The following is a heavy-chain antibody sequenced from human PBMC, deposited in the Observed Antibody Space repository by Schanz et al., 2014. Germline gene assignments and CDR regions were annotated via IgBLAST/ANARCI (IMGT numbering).Heavy chain of an antibody. J-gene: IGHJ4*02. D-gene: IGHD3-22*01. CDR3: AKDGRLPYYGTGSDFDY. CDR2: IIHDGSEK. Sequence: EVQLVESGGGLVQPGGSLRLSCAASGFSFNNYWMTWFRQAPGKGLEWVANIIHDGSEKFYVDSVKGRFTISRDNLKNTVYLQMNSLRAGDTAVYYCAKDGRLPYYGTGSDFDYWGQGTLVAVSS. CDR1: GFSFNNYW. V-gene: IGHV3-7*03.